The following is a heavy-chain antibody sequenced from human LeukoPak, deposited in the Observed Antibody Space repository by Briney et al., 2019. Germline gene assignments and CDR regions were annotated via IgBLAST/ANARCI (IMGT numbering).Heavy chain of an antibody. CDR2: IIPIFGTA. V-gene: IGHV1-69*05. D-gene: IGHD3-22*01. J-gene: IGHJ4*02. CDR3: ARGAPKYYYDSSGILRRYFDY. CDR1: GATFSSYA. Sequence: SVKVSCKASGATFSSYAISWVRQAPGQGLEWMGRIIPIFGTANYAQKFQGRVTITTNESMSTAYMELSSLRSEDTAVYYCARGAPKYYYDSSGILRRYFDYWGQGTLVTVSS.